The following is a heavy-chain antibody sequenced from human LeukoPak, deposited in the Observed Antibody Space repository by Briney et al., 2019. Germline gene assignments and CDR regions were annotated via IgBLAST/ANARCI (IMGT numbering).Heavy chain of an antibody. CDR3: FYPWRN. J-gene: IGHJ4*02. CDR1: GFPFGSYA. CDR2: ISNSDDST. D-gene: IGHD2/OR15-2a*01. V-gene: IGHV3-23*01. Sequence: GESLRLSCAASGFPFGSYAMSWVRQAPGKGLEWVSTISNSDDSTYYADSVKGRFTISRDNSENTLFLRMNSLKTEDTAVYYCFYPWRNWGQGTLVTVSS.